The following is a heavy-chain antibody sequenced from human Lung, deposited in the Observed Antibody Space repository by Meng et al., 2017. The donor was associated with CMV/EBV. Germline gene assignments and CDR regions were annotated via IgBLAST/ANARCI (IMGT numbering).Heavy chain of an antibody. J-gene: IGHJ1*01. Sequence: QGQLREAGPALVKPSETLSLTCAVSGYPITNHNWWAWVRQPPGKGLEWIGEIPHRGSSAYTPSLKSRVSMSIDKSKNQFSLKLTSVTAADTAVYHCLRRSGGSVWGQGTLVTVSS. CDR2: IPHRGSS. V-gene: IGHV4-4*02. D-gene: IGHD3-10*01. CDR3: LRRSGGSV. CDR1: GYPITNHNW.